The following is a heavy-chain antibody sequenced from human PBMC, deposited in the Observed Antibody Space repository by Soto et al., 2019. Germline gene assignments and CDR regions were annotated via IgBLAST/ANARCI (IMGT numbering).Heavy chain of an antibody. CDR3: ARRDRDGNDAFDI. Sequence: SQTLSLTCTVAGGSISSYYRSWIRPPGGKGLEWSGRIYTSGSTNYNPTLKSRFTMSVDTSKSKFSLKLSSVTAADTAVYYCARRDRDGNDAFDIWGQGTMVTVSS. CDR1: GGSISSYY. CDR2: IYTSGST. V-gene: IGHV4-4*07. J-gene: IGHJ3*02. D-gene: IGHD2-15*01.